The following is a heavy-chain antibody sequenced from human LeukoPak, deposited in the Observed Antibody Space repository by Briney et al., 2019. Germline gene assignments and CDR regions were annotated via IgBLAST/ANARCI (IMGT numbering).Heavy chain of an antibody. J-gene: IGHJ5*02. CDR1: GYSFTSYW. CDR3: ARHGSLTMGRGLFSRGHPAFDP. D-gene: IGHD3-10*01. Sequence: GESLKISCKGSGYSFTSYWIGWVRQMPGKGLEWMGVIYPGDSDTRYSPSFQGQVTISADKSISTAYLQWSSLKASDTAMYYCARHGSLTMGRGLFSRGHPAFDPWGQGTLVTVSS. V-gene: IGHV5-51*01. CDR2: IYPGDSDT.